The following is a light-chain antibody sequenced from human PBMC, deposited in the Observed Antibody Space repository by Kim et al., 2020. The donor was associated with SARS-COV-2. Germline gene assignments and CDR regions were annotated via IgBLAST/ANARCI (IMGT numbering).Light chain of an antibody. CDR1: SSDIGAYNY. V-gene: IGLV2-14*03. J-gene: IGLJ2*01. CDR2: DVT. Sequence: QSALTQPASVSGSPGQSLTISCSGTSSDIGAYNYVSWYRQHAGKPPKLLVYDVTHRPSGVSTRFAGSKSGNTASLNISGLQTEDEGDYFCSSFTTNNILIFGGGTRLTVL. CDR3: SSFTTNNILI.